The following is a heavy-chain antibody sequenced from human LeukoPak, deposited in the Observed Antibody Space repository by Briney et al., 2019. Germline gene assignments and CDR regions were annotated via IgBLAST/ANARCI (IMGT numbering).Heavy chain of an antibody. J-gene: IGHJ4*02. Sequence: PGRSLRLSCAVSGFTFDDYAMHWVRQAPGKGLEWVSGISWNSGSIGYADSVKGRFTISRDNAKNSLYLQMNSLRAEDTALYYCAKDISSSWYTLGFDYWGQGTLVTVSS. V-gene: IGHV3-9*01. CDR2: ISWNSGSI. CDR3: AKDISSSWYTLGFDY. CDR1: GFTFDDYA. D-gene: IGHD6-13*01.